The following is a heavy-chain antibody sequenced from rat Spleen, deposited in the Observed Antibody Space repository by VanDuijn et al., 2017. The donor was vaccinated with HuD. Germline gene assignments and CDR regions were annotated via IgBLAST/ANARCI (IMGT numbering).Heavy chain of an antibody. CDR2: ISIGGGRN. CDR1: GFTFSDYY. V-gene: IGHV5-27*01. CDR3: TREAYGGDY. D-gene: IGHD1-11*01. Sequence: EVQLVESDGGLVQPGRSLKLSCAASGFTFSDYYMAWVRQAPTKGLEWVATISIGGGRNFYRDSVKGRFTISRDNAQSTLYLQMNSLRSEDTATYYCTREAYGGDYWGQGVMVTVSS. J-gene: IGHJ2*01.